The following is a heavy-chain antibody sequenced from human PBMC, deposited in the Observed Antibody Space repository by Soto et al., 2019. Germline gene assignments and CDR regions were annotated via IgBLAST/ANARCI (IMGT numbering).Heavy chain of an antibody. CDR3: ARDASLYSSGWYFYYYYYGMDV. CDR2: ISSSSSTI. CDR1: GFTFSSYS. V-gene: IGHV3-48*02. Sequence: VGSLRLSCAASGFTFSSYSMNWVRQAPGKGLEWVSYISSSSSTIYYADSVKGRFTISRDNAKNSLYLQMNSLRDEDTAVYYCARDASLYSSGWYFYYYYYGMDVWGQGTTVTVSS. D-gene: IGHD6-19*01. J-gene: IGHJ6*02.